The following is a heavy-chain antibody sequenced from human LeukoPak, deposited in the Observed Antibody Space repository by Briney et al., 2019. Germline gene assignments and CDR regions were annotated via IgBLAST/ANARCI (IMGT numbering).Heavy chain of an antibody. CDR1: GFTFSSYS. D-gene: IGHD5-24*01. CDR3: AREGDGYNCILDY. J-gene: IGHJ4*02. Sequence: QPGGSLRLSCAASGFTFSSYSMNWVRQAPGKGLEWVANIKQDGSEKYYVDSVKGRFTISRDNAKNSLYLQMNSLRAEDTAVYYCAREGDGYNCILDYWGQGTLVTVSS. V-gene: IGHV3-7*01. CDR2: IKQDGSEK.